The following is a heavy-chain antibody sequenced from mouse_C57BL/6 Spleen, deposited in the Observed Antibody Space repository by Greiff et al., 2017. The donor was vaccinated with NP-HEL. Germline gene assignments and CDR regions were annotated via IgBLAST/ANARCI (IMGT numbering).Heavy chain of an antibody. D-gene: IGHD1-1*01. CDR2: IRSKSSNYAT. CDR3: VREEGIYSYGSSPFDV. Sequence: EVHLVESGGGLVQPKGSLKLSCAASGFTFNTYAMHWVRQAPGKGLEWVARIRSKSSNYATYYADSVKDRFTISRDDSQSMLYLQMNNLKTEDTAMYYCVREEGIYSYGSSPFDVWGTGTTVTVSS. V-gene: IGHV10-3*01. J-gene: IGHJ1*03. CDR1: GFTFNTYA.